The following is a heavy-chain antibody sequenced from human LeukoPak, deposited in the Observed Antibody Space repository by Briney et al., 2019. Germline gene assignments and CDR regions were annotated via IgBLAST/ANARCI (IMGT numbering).Heavy chain of an antibody. J-gene: IGHJ6*02. CDR2: ISYDGSNK. V-gene: IGHV3-30*18. CDR3: AKDLWFGELSGLSYGMDV. CDR1: GFTFSSYG. Sequence: PGGSLRLSCAASGFTFSSYGMHWVRQAPGKGLEWVAVISYDGSNKYYADSVKGRFTISRDNSKNTLNLQMNSLRAEDTAVYYCAKDLWFGELSGLSYGMDVWGQGTTVTVSS. D-gene: IGHD3-10*01.